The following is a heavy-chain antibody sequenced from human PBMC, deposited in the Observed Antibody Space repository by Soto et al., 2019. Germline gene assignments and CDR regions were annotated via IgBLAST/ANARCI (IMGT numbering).Heavy chain of an antibody. V-gene: IGHV1-69*06. Sequence: SVKVSCKASGGTFSSYAISWVRQAPGQGLEWMGGIIPIFGTANYAQKFQGRVTITADKSTSTAYMELSSLRSEDTAVYYCARKAYYDFWSGYYKYSYYGMDVWGQGTTVTVSS. CDR1: GGTFSSYA. CDR2: IIPIFGTA. J-gene: IGHJ6*02. D-gene: IGHD3-3*01. CDR3: ARKAYYDFWSGYYKYSYYGMDV.